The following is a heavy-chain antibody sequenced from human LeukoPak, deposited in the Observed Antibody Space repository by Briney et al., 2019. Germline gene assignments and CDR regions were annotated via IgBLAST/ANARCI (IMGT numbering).Heavy chain of an antibody. V-gene: IGHV3-23*01. J-gene: IGHJ6*02. CDR3: AHTIVVPAAMSGGSYYYYGMDV. CDR1: GFTFSSYA. D-gene: IGHD2-2*01. Sequence: PGGSLRLSCAASGFTFSSYAMSWVRQAPGKGLEWVSAISGSGGSTYYADSVKGRFTISRDNSKNTLYLQMNSLRAVDTAVYYCAHTIVVPAAMSGGSYYYYGMDVWGQGATVTVSS. CDR2: ISGSGGST.